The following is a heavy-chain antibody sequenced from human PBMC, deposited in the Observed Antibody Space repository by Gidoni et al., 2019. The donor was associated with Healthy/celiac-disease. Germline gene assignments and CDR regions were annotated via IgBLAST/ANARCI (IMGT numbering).Heavy chain of an antibody. Sequence: QVQLQQWGAGLVKPSETLSVTCAVYGGSFSGYYWGWIRQPPGKGLEWIGEINHSGSTNYNPSLKSRVTISVDTSKNQFSLKLSSVTAADTAVYYCAGYCSSTSCLHRFDPWGQGTLVTVSS. D-gene: IGHD2-2*01. CDR3: AGYCSSTSCLHRFDP. CDR1: GGSFSGYY. J-gene: IGHJ5*02. V-gene: IGHV4-34*01. CDR2: INHSGST.